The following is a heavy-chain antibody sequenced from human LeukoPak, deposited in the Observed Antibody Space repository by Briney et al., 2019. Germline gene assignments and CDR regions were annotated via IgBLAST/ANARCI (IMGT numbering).Heavy chain of an antibody. V-gene: IGHV3-21*01. D-gene: IGHD1-1*01. CDR1: GFSFSSYS. CDR2: ISSNSSYT. J-gene: IGHJ4*02. CDR3: ARGGSGNWNAPFDY. Sequence: GGSLRLSCAASGFSFSSYSMNWVRQAPGKGLEWVSSISSNSSYTYYADSVKGRFTISRDNAKNSLHLQTNSLRAEDTAVYYCARGGSGNWNAPFDYWGQGTLVTVSS.